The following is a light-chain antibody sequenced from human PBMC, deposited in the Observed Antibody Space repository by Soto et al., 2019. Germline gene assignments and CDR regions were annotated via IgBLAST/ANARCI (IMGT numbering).Light chain of an antibody. CDR3: QQRSNWPIT. J-gene: IGKJ5*01. CDR1: QSVSSY. CDR2: DAS. V-gene: IGKV3-11*01. Sequence: EIVLTQSPATLSLSPGEIATLSCRASQSVSSYLAWYQQKPGQAPRLLIYDASNRATGIPARFSGSGSGTDFTLTISSLEPEDFAVYYCQQRSNWPITFCQGTRLQIK.